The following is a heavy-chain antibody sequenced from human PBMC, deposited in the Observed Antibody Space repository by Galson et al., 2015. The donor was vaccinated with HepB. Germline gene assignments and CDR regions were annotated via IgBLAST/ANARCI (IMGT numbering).Heavy chain of an antibody. CDR1: GFSFSDQY. CDR3: ARAGRDGYNLWD. D-gene: IGHD5-24*01. J-gene: IGHJ4*02. Sequence: SLRLSCAVSGFSFSDQYMDWVRQAPGKGLVWVGRSGNKANSHTTQFAASAKGRFTISRDDSKSSVYLQMNSLKTEDTAVYYCARAGRDGYNLWDWGQGTLVTVSS. CDR2: SGNKANSHTT. V-gene: IGHV3-72*01.